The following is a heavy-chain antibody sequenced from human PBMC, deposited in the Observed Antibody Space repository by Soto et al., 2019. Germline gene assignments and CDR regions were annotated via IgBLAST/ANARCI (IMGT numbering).Heavy chain of an antibody. V-gene: IGHV3-64*02. CDR3: ARGYDSSGYYYGMDV. J-gene: IGHJ6*02. D-gene: IGHD3-22*01. Sequence: GGSLSLSCAAAGFPFISYARRWVRPAPGKGLEYVSAISSNGGSTYYADSVKCRFTISRDNSKNTLYLQMGSLRAEDMAVYYCARGYDSSGYYYGMDVWGQGTTVTVSS. CDR2: ISSNGGST. CDR1: GFPFISYA.